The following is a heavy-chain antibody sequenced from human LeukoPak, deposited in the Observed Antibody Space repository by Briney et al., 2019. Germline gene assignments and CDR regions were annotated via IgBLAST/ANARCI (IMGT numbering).Heavy chain of an antibody. J-gene: IGHJ4*02. D-gene: IGHD6-19*01. CDR3: ARDQRSRYSSGWYRY. Sequence: ASVKVSCKASGYTFTSYGISWVRQAPGQGLEWMGWISAYNGNTNYAQKLQGRVTMTTDTSTSTAYMELRSLRSEDTAVYYCARDQRSRYSSGWYRYWGQGTLVPVSS. CDR2: ISAYNGNT. V-gene: IGHV1-18*04. CDR1: GYTFTSYG.